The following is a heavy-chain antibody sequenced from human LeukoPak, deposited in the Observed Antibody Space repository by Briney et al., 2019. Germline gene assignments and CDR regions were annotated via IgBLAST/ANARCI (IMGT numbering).Heavy chain of an antibody. J-gene: IGHJ5*02. CDR2: INHSGST. Sequence: SETLSLTCAVYGGSFSGYYWSWIRQPPGKGLEWIGEINHSGSTNYNPSLKSRVTISVDTSKNQFSLKLSSVTAADTAVYYCARGHHWFDPWGQGTLVTVSS. CDR3: ARGHHWFDP. CDR1: GGSFSGYY. V-gene: IGHV4-34*01.